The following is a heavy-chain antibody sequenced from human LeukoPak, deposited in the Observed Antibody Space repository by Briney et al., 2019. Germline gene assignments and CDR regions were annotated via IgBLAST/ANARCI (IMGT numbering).Heavy chain of an antibody. D-gene: IGHD6-19*01. CDR2: INHSGST. V-gene: IGHV4-34*01. J-gene: IGHJ5*02. CDR3: ASIAVAGQRVKRYNWFDP. Sequence: SETLSLTCAVSGGSFSGYYWSWIRQPPGKGLEWIGQINHSGSTNYNPSLKSRVTISADTSKNQFSLKLSSVTAADTAVYYCASIAVAGQRVKRYNWFDPGGQGTLVTVSS. CDR1: GGSFSGYY.